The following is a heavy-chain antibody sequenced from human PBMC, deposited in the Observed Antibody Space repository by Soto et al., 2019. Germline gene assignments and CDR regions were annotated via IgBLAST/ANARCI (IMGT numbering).Heavy chain of an antibody. Sequence: QITVKESGPTLVKPTQTLTLTCTFSGFSLSNSGVGVAWIRQPPGKALEWLALIYWDDDERYRPSLRSRLTITKATSKHQVVLTMTNVDPVDTATYFCTHKGGRGAGMDVWGQGTTVTVSS. CDR3: THKGGRGAGMDV. CDR2: IYWDDDE. D-gene: IGHD2-15*01. J-gene: IGHJ6*02. V-gene: IGHV2-5*02. CDR1: GFSLSNSGVG.